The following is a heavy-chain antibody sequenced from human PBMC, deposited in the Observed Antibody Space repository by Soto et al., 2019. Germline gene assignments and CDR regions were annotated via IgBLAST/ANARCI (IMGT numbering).Heavy chain of an antibody. V-gene: IGHV3-23*01. CDR1: GFTFSSSA. D-gene: IGHD3-3*01. CDR3: AKDRSRVVQYYFDY. CDR2: ISGSGGST. Sequence: PGGSLRLSCAASGFTFSSSAMNWVRQAPGKGLEWVSAISGSGGSTYYADSVKGRFTISRDNSKNTLYLQMNSLRAEDTAVYYCAKDRSRVVQYYFDYWGQGTLVTVSS. J-gene: IGHJ4*02.